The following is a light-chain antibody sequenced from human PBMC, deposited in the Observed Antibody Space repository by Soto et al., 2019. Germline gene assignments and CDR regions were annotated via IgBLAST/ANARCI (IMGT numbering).Light chain of an antibody. CDR3: ATWDDSLNGWV. CDR1: SSNIGSNA. V-gene: IGLV1-44*01. J-gene: IGLJ3*02. CDR2: SNK. Sequence: QSVLTQPPSASGTPGQRVTISCSGSSSNIGSNAVSWYQQLPGTAPKVLIYSNKQRPSGVPDRFSGSKSGTSASLAISGLQSEDDADYYCATWDDSLNGWVFGGGTKLTVL.